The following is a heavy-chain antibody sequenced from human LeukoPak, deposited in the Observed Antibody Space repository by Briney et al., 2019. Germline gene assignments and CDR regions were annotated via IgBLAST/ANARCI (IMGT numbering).Heavy chain of an antibody. J-gene: IGHJ4*02. CDR1: GFRLEHFA. CDR2: MSNIDET. V-gene: IGHV3-23*01. Sequence: GGSLRLSCTGSGFRLEHFAMSWVRQAPGKGLEWVSAMSNIDETYYSDSVKGRFTLSRDNSKNTLSLQMNSLRDEDTAVYYCAKDHPSSGWPAFESWGQGTLVTGSS. D-gene: IGHD6-19*01. CDR3: AKDHPSSGWPAFES.